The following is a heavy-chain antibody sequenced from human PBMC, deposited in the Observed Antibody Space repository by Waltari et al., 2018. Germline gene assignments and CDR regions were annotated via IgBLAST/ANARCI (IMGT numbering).Heavy chain of an antibody. CDR1: GLRLSGHV. CDR2: INDDWSRT. Sequence: EVQMVESGGGLVQPGGSRRLAWEASGLRLSGHVMHLVRQGPGKGRVWVARINDDWSRTAYADSVKGRVTISRDNAKNILYLEMSSLTAEDTAVYYCGRESTTDWYVDHWGQGTLVTVSS. V-gene: IGHV3-74*01. CDR3: GRESTTDWYVDH. J-gene: IGHJ4*02. D-gene: IGHD3-9*01.